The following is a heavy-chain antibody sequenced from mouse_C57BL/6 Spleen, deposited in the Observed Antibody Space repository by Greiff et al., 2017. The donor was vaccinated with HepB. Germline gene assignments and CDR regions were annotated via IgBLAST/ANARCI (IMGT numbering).Heavy chain of an antibody. CDR3: AREYYGSSLYSMDY. Sequence: VQLQQPGAELVKPGASVKLSCKASGYTFTSYWMPWVKQRPGQGLEWIGMIHPNSGSTNYNEKFKSQATLTVDKSSSTSDMQLSSLTSEDSAVDDSAREYYGSSLYSMDYWGQGTSVTVAS. V-gene: IGHV1-64*01. J-gene: IGHJ4*01. D-gene: IGHD1-1*01. CDR2: IHPNSGST. CDR1: GYTFTSYW.